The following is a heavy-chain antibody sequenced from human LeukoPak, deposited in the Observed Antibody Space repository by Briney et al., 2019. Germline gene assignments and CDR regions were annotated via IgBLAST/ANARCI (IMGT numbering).Heavy chain of an antibody. CDR1: GFTFSSYG. CDR2: IRYDGSNK. CDR3: ANAKVGATILFDY. D-gene: IGHD1-26*01. V-gene: IGHV3-30*02. Sequence: GGSLRLSCAASGFTFSSYGMHWVRQAPGKGLEWVAFIRYDGSNKYYADSVKGRFTISRGNSKNTLYLQMNSLRAEDTAVYYCANAKVGATILFDYWGQGTLVTVSS. J-gene: IGHJ4*02.